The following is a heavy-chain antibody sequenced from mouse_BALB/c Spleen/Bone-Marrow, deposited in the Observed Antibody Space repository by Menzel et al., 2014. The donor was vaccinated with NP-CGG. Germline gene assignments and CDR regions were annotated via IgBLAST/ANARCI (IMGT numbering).Heavy chain of an antibody. Sequence: EVQLQQSGPGLVKPSQSLSLTCTVTGYSITSDYAWNWIRQFPGNKLEWMGYITYSGSTSYNPSLKSRISITRDTSKNQFFLQLNSVTTEDTATYYCARYYDYDGDYFDYWGQGTTPTVSS. J-gene: IGHJ2*01. V-gene: IGHV3-2*02. CDR1: GYSITSDYA. CDR2: ITYSGST. D-gene: IGHD2-4*01. CDR3: ARYYDYDGDYFDY.